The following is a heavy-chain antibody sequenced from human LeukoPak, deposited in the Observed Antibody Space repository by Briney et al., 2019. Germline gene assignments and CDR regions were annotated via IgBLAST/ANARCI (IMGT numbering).Heavy chain of an antibody. V-gene: IGHV3-7*01. CDR2: INHNGNVN. CDR1: GFTFSSYW. J-gene: IGHJ6*02. CDR3: ARERLLLRAPGYYYYYGMDV. Sequence: GGSLRLSCAASGFTFSSYWMNWARQAPGKGLEWVASINHNGNVNYYVDSVKGRFTISRDNAKNSLYLQMNSLRAEDTAVYYCARERLLLRAPGYYYYYGMDVWGQGTTVTVSS.